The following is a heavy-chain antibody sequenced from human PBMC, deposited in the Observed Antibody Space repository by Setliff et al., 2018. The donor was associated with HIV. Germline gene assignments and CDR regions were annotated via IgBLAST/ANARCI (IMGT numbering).Heavy chain of an antibody. CDR2: ISGSGGSA. Sequence: PGGSLRLSCAASGFTFNNYAMSWVRQAPGKGLEWVPTISGSGGSAYSADSVKGRFTISRDNSKNTLYLQMNSLRGDDTAVYYCARSVRCPRDDCFYIRTPYFDYWGQGALVTVSS. D-gene: IGHD2-21*02. V-gene: IGHV3-23*01. CDR3: ARSVRCPRDDCFYIRTPYFDY. J-gene: IGHJ4*02. CDR1: GFTFNNYA.